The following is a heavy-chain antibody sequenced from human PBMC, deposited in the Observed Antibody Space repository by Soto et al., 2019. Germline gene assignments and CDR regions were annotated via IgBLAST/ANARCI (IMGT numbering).Heavy chain of an antibody. V-gene: IGHV4-59*08. Sequence: SETLSLTCTVAGGSISSYYWNWIRQPPGKGLEWIGYVFHSGSTNYNPSLKSRVSISLNTSKNQFSLKLTSVTAADTAVYYCARRICTNISCYVPEGNWLDPWGQGTLVTVSS. CDR2: VFHSGST. D-gene: IGHD2-2*01. CDR1: GGSISSYY. CDR3: ARRICTNISCYVPEGNWLDP. J-gene: IGHJ5*02.